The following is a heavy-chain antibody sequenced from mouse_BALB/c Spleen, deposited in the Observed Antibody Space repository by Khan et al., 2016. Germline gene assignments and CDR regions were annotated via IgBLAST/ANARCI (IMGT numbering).Heavy chain of an antibody. V-gene: IGHV6-6*02. CDR3: TRVRRLMDY. CDR2: IRLKSNNYAT. J-gene: IGHJ4*01. CDR1: GFTFSNYW. D-gene: IGHD1-2*01. Sequence: EVKLEESGGGLVQPGGSKKLSCVASGFTFSNYWMNWVRQSPEKGLEWVAEIRLKSNNYATHYAESVKGRFTISSDDSKSSVYLQMNNLRAEDTGIYCCTRVRRLMDYWGQGTSVTVSS.